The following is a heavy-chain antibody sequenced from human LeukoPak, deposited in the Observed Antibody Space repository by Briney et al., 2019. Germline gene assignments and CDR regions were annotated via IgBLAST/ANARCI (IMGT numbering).Heavy chain of an antibody. D-gene: IGHD6-6*01. V-gene: IGHV1-69*05. Sequence: SVKVSCKASGGTFSSYAISWVRQAPGQGLEWMGGIIPIFGTANYAQKFQGRVTITTDESTSTAYMELSSLRSEDTAAYYCARGGLYSSSSSFDYWGQGTLVTVSS. CDR3: ARGGLYSSSSSFDY. CDR2: IIPIFGTA. J-gene: IGHJ4*02. CDR1: GGTFSSYA.